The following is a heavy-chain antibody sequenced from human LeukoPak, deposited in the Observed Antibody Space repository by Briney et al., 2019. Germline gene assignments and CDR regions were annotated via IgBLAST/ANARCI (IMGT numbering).Heavy chain of an antibody. V-gene: IGHV4-34*01. D-gene: IGHD5-18*01. Sequence: SETLSLTCAVYGGSFSGYYWSWIRQPPGKGLGWIGEINHSGSTNYNPSLKSRVTISVDTSKNQFSLKLSSVTAADTAVYYCARGAAYSYGYLTDYWGQGTLVTVSS. CDR2: INHSGST. CDR1: GGSFSGYY. CDR3: ARGAAYSYGYLTDY. J-gene: IGHJ4*02.